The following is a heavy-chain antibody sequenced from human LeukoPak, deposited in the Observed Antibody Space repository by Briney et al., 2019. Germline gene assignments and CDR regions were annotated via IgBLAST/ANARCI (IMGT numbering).Heavy chain of an antibody. CDR3: ARDTTTVAAVRTFDY. Sequence: GGSLRLSCAASGFRFSVYGMNWVRQAPGKGLEWVSYINSFSSVMYYADSVRGRFTISRDDAKNSLYLQMNSLRDEDAAIYYCARDTTTVAAVRTFDYWGQGTLVAVSS. J-gene: IGHJ4*02. V-gene: IGHV3-48*02. D-gene: IGHD6-19*01. CDR2: INSFSSVM. CDR1: GFRFSVYG.